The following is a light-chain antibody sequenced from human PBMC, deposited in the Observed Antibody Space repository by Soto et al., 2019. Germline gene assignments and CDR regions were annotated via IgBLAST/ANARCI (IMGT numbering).Light chain of an antibody. CDR2: SNN. CDR1: SSNIGGNT. J-gene: IGLJ3*02. Sequence: QSVLTQPPSASGTPGQRVTISCSGSSSNIGGNTVNWYQQVPGTAPKLLIYSNNQRPSGVPDRFSGSKSGTSASLAISGLQSEDEADYYCAAWDDSLNGRWVFGGGTKVTVL. V-gene: IGLV1-44*01. CDR3: AAWDDSLNGRWV.